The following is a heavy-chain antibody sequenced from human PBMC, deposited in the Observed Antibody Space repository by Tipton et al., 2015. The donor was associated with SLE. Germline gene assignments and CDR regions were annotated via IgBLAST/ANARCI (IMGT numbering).Heavy chain of an antibody. D-gene: IGHD2-15*01. Sequence: TLSLTCTVSGGSITSHYWNWFRQPPGKGLEWIGYIHQSGSTKYNPSLKSRVTMSVDTSKNQFSLKLTSVTAADTAVYYCARRPGTFCSGGRCYSYDAFGHWGHGTMVTVFS. CDR3: ARRPGTFCSGGRCYSYDAFGH. CDR1: GGSITSHY. CDR2: IHQSGST. J-gene: IGHJ3*01. V-gene: IGHV4-59*11.